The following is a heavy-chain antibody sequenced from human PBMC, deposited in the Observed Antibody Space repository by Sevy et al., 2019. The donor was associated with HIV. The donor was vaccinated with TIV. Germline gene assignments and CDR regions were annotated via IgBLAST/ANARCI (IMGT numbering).Heavy chain of an antibody. V-gene: IGHV4-31*03. J-gene: IGHJ5*02. Sequence: SETLSLTCTVSGGSISSGGYYWSWIRQHPGEGLEWIGYIYYSGSTYYNPSLKSRATISVDTSKNQFSLKLSSVTAADKAVYYCARAVTMIEVVTGWFDPWGQGTLVTVSS. D-gene: IGHD3-22*01. CDR3: ARAVTMIEVVTGWFDP. CDR2: IYYSGST. CDR1: GGSISSGGYY.